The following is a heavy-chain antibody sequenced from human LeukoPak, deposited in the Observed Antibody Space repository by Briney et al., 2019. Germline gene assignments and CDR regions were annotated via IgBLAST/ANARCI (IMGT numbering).Heavy chain of an antibody. Sequence: GGSLRLSCAASGFTFSDYNMRWIRQAPGKGLEWVSSISRSGSTKYYADSVKGRFTISRDNAKNSLYLQMNSLRAEDTAVYYCARDHGGFSRDGYPLHAFDIWGQGTMVTVSS. CDR2: ISRSGSTK. CDR1: GFTFSDYN. J-gene: IGHJ3*02. D-gene: IGHD5-24*01. V-gene: IGHV3-11*04. CDR3: ARDHGGFSRDGYPLHAFDI.